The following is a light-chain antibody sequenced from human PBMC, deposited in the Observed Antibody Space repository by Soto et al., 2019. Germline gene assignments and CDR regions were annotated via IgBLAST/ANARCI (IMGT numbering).Light chain of an antibody. CDR1: QGITNW. CDR3: QQANSFPLT. J-gene: IGKJ4*01. Sequence: DIQMTQSPSSVSASVGDRVTITCRANQGITNWLAWYQQKPGKDPKLLIYAAAGWPSGVPSRFSGSGSGTDFTLTISSLQPEDFATYYCQQANSFPLTFGGGTKVDIK. CDR2: AAA. V-gene: IGKV1-12*01.